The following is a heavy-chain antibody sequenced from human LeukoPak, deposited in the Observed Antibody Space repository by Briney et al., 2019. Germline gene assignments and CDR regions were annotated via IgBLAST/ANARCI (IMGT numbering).Heavy chain of an antibody. V-gene: IGHV1-46*01. Sequence: ASVKVSCKASGYTFTSYYMHWVRQAPGQGLEWMGIINPSGGSTSYAQKFQGRVTMTRDMSTSTVYMELSSLRSEDTAVYYCARELITMIVVDHDAFDIWGQGTMVTVSS. D-gene: IGHD3-22*01. CDR2: INPSGGST. CDR1: GYTFTSYY. J-gene: IGHJ3*02. CDR3: ARELITMIVVDHDAFDI.